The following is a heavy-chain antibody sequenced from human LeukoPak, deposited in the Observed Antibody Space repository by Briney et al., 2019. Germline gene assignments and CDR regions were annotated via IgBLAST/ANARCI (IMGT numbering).Heavy chain of an antibody. CDR3: ARDSVTREMATRYDY. CDR1: GGSFSGYY. Sequence: SETLSLTCAVYGGSFSGYYWSWIRQPPGKGLEWIGEINHSGSTNYNPSLKSRVTISVDTSKNQFSLKLSSVTAAYTAVYYCARDSVTREMATRYDYWGQGTLVTVSS. V-gene: IGHV4-34*01. CDR2: INHSGST. D-gene: IGHD5-24*01. J-gene: IGHJ4*02.